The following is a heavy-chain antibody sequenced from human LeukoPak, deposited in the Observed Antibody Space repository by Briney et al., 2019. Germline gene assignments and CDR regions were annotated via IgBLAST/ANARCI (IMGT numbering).Heavy chain of an antibody. CDR1: GFTFSDHS. CDR2: IKRDGSEK. CDR3: ARGYRIVDLFCALL. Sequence: GGSLSLSCVASGFTFSDHSMMWVRQAPGKGLEWVANIKRDGSEKNYVDSVRGRFTVSRDNRENSLYLHLNSLGVEDTAVYYCARGYRIVDLFCALLWGQGTMVTVSS. J-gene: IGHJ3*01. D-gene: IGHD1-26*01. V-gene: IGHV3-7*01.